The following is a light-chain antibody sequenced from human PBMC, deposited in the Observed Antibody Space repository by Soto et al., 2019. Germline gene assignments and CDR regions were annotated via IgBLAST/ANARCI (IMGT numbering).Light chain of an antibody. V-gene: IGKV3-15*01. CDR1: ETVATN. J-gene: IGKJ1*01. CDR3: QQYFEWPPMT. Sequence: EVMLIQSPATLSMSPGERAALSYRASETVATNLAWYQQKPGQAPRLLISGASTRAAGISDRFRGGGSGTEFTLTITSLRSEDSGTYYCQQYFEWPPMTFGQGTKVEI. CDR2: GAS.